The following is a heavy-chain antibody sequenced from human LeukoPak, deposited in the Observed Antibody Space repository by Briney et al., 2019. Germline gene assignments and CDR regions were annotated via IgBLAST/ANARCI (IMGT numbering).Heavy chain of an antibody. CDR3: ASRILTGEYYFDY. V-gene: IGHV4-31*03. CDR1: GGSISSGGYY. CDR2: IYYSGST. J-gene: IGHJ4*02. D-gene: IGHD7-27*01. Sequence: SQTLSLTCTVSGGSISSGGYYWSWIRQHPGKGLEWIGYIYYSGSTYYNPSLKSRVTISVDTSKNRFSLKLSSVTAADTAVYYCASRILTGEYYFDYWGQGTLVTVSS.